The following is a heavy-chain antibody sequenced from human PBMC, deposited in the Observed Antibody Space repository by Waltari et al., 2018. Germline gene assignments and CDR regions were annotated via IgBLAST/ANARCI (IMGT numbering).Heavy chain of an antibody. CDR2: ISESGVIT. V-gene: IGHV3-23*01. D-gene: IGHD3-22*01. J-gene: IGHJ4*02. CDR1: GFNFISYA. Sequence: EEHLLESGGGLAQPGGSLRLSCAASGFNFISYAMSWVRQAPGKGLGWVSGISESGVITKYADSVKGRFTVSRDNSKNTVFLHLNSLRAEDTAIYYCARHLYSIDYLELAKWGQGTLVTVSS. CDR3: ARHLYSIDYLELAK.